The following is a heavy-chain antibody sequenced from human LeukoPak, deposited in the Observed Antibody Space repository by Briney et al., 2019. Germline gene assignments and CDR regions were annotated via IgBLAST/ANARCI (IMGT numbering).Heavy chain of an antibody. CDR3: ARRGVLTNWFDP. V-gene: IGHV4-30-2*01. CDR1: GGSISSGGYS. J-gene: IGHJ5*02. CDR2: IYHSGST. D-gene: IGHD3-16*01. Sequence: SQTLSLTCAVSGGSISSGGYSWSWIRQPPGKGLEWIGYIYHSGSTYYNPSLKSRVTISVDTSKNQFSLKLSSVTAADTAVYYCARRGVLTNWFDPWGQGTLVTVSS.